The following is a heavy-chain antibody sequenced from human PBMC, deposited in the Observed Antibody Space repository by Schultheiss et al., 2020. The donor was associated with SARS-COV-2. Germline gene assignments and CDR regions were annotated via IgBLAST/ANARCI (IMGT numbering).Heavy chain of an antibody. D-gene: IGHD3-22*01. CDR3: ARDSSVRFDP. CDR1: GGSISSSSYY. Sequence: SQTLSLTCTVSGGSISSSSYYWGWIRQPPGKGLEWIGSIYTSGSTYYNPSLKSRVTISVDTSKNQFSLKLSSVTAADTAVYYCARDSSVRFDPWGQGTLVTVSS. J-gene: IGHJ5*02. V-gene: IGHV4-39*07. CDR2: IYTSGST.